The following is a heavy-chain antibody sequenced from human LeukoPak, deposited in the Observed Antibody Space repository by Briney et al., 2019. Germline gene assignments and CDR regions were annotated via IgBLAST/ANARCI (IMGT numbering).Heavy chain of an antibody. CDR3: ARMGDYGDSRAWYFDL. V-gene: IGHV3-33*01. D-gene: IGHD4-17*01. J-gene: IGHJ2*01. Sequence: GGSLRLSCAASGFTFSSYGMHWVRQAPGKGLEWVAVIWYDGSNKYYADSVKGRFTISRDNSKNTLYLQMNSLRAEDTAVYYCARMGDYGDSRAWYFDLWGRGTLVTVSS. CDR2: IWYDGSNK. CDR1: GFTFSSYG.